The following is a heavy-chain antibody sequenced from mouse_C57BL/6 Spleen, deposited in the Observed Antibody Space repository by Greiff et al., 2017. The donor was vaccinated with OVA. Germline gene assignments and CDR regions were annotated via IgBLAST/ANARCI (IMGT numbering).Heavy chain of an antibody. Sequence: QVTLKVSGPGILQPSQTLSLTCSFSGFSLSTFGMGVGWIRQPSGQGLEWLAHIWWDDDKYYTPALKSRLTIPKDTSKNPVFLKITNVDTATTATYYCAQSDSYYWYFDVWGTGTTVTVSS. J-gene: IGHJ1*03. V-gene: IGHV8-8*01. CDR3: AQSDSYYWYFDV. CDR1: GFSLSTFGMG. CDR2: IWWDDDK. D-gene: IGHD2-12*01.